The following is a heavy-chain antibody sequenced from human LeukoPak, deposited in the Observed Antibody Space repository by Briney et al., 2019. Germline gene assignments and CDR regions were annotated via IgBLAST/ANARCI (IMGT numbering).Heavy chain of an antibody. CDR3: YGIQVGDSFDI. Sequence: GGSLRLSCSVSGFIVSRNYMGWVRQAPGKGLEWVSALSSKYETYYADSVKGRFTISRDNSENTLYLQMNALRAEDTALYYCYGIQVGDSFDIWGRGTMVIVFS. V-gene: IGHV3-53*01. J-gene: IGHJ3*02. CDR2: LSSKYET. CDR1: GFIVSRNY. D-gene: IGHD3-16*01.